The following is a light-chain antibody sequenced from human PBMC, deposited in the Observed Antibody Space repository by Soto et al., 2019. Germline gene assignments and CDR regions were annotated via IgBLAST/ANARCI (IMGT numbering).Light chain of an antibody. CDR1: SSDVGGYNY. J-gene: IGLJ1*01. CDR2: DVS. CDR3: CSYTTSNTRQIV. V-gene: IGLV2-14*01. Sequence: QSVLTQPAPGSGSPGQSITISCTGTSSDVGGYNYVSWYQQHPGKAPKFMIYDVSNRPSGVSNRFSGSKSGNTASLTISGLQAEDEADYYCCSYTTSNTRQIVFGTGTKVTVL.